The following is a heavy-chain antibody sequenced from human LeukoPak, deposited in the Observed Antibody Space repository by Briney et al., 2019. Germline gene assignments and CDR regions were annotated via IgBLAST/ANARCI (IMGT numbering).Heavy chain of an antibody. J-gene: IGHJ4*02. D-gene: IGHD4-17*01. V-gene: IGHV1-18*01. CDR2: ISAYNGNT. Sequence: ASVKVSCKASGYTFTSYDINWVRQATGQGLEWMGWISAYNGNTNYAQKLQGRVTMTTDTSTSTAYMELRSLRSDDTAVYYCARDPAPTVTTDYFDYWGQGTLVTVSS. CDR3: ARDPAPTVTTDYFDY. CDR1: GYTFTSYD.